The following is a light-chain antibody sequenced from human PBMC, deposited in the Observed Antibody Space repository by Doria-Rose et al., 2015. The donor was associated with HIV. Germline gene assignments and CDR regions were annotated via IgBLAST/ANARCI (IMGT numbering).Light chain of an antibody. CDR3: QQAKSFPLT. Sequence: DIQLTQSPSSVSASVGDRVTITCRASQDISSWLAWYQQMPVQAPNLLIYDASSLQSGVPSRFSGSGSGTEFTLTINSLQPEDFATYHCQQAKSFPLTFGGGTKLEIK. V-gene: IGKV1-12*01. CDR1: QDISSW. CDR2: DAS. J-gene: IGKJ4*01.